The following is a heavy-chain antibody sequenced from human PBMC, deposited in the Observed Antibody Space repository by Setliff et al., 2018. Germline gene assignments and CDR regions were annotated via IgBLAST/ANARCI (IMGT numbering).Heavy chain of an antibody. V-gene: IGHV1-18*04. CDR1: GYTFTGSH. Sequence: ASVKVSCKASGYTFTGSHIHWVRQAPGQGLEWMGWVSTYNGDTKYAQNFRGRVTMTTDMSTSTVYMELRTLRSDDTAVYYCARDLSRWFGEFAFDIWGQGTMVTVSS. D-gene: IGHD3-10*01. CDR3: ARDLSRWFGEFAFDI. J-gene: IGHJ3*02. CDR2: VSTYNGDT.